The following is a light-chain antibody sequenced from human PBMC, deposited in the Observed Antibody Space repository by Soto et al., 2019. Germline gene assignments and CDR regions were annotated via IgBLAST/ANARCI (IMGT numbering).Light chain of an antibody. Sequence: DIQMTQSPSSLSASVGDRVTITCQASQDISNHLNWYQQKPGEDPKLLIYAASNLETGVPSRFSGIGSGTDFTFTISSLQPEDIAIYCCQQYGSIPDIFGQGTNLEIK. CDR2: AAS. J-gene: IGKJ2*01. CDR3: QQYGSIPDI. CDR1: QDISNH. V-gene: IGKV1-33*01.